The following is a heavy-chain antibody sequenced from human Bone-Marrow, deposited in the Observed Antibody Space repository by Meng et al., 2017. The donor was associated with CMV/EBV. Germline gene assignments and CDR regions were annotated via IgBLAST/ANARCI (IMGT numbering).Heavy chain of an antibody. CDR3: VRSFRYNWNFFFGY. CDR2: IIPIFGTA. J-gene: IGHJ4*02. D-gene: IGHD1-7*01. V-gene: IGHV1-69*05. CDR1: GGTFSSYA. Sequence: SVKVSCKASGGTFSSYAISWVRQAPGQGLEWMGGIIPIFGTANYAQKCQGRVTITTDESTSTAYMELSSLRSEDTAVYYCVRSFRYNWNFFFGYWGQGTLVTVSS.